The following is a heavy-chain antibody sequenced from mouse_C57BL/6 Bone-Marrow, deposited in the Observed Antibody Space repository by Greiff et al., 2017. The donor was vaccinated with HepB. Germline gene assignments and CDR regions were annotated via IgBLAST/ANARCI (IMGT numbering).Heavy chain of an antibody. D-gene: IGHD1-1*01. J-gene: IGHJ3*01. CDR3: ASISYVGWFAY. Sequence: QVQLQQPGAELVRPGSSVKLSCKASGYTFTSYWMHWVKQRPIQGLEWIGNIDPSDSETHYNQKFKDKATLTVDKSSSTAYMQLSSLTSEDSAVYYCASISYVGWFAYWGQGTLVTVSA. V-gene: IGHV1-52*01. CDR1: GYTFTSYW. CDR2: IDPSDSET.